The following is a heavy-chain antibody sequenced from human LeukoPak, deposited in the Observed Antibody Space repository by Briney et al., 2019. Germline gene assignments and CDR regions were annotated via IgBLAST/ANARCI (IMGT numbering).Heavy chain of an antibody. CDR2: ISYDGSNK. Sequence: GGSLRLSCAASGFTFSSYGMHRVRQAPGKRLGWVAVISYDGSNKYYADSVKGRFTISRDNSKNTLYLQMNSLRAEDTAVYYCAKDLGVRYFDWLIPGSDYWGQGTLVTVSS. V-gene: IGHV3-30*18. D-gene: IGHD3-9*01. J-gene: IGHJ4*02. CDR1: GFTFSSYG. CDR3: AKDLGVRYFDWLIPGSDY.